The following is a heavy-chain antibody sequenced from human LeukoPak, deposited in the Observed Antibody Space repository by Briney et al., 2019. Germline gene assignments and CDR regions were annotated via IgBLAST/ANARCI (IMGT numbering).Heavy chain of an antibody. Sequence: GRSLRLSCEASGFTFSDFGMHWVRQAPGKGLEWVSAISGSGGSTYYADSVKGRFTISRDNSKNTMYLQMNSLRAEDTAVYNCAKDRQQLANLDYWGQGTLVTVSS. CDR3: AKDRQQLANLDY. V-gene: IGHV3-23*01. CDR2: ISGSGGST. J-gene: IGHJ4*02. CDR1: GFTFSDFG. D-gene: IGHD6-13*01.